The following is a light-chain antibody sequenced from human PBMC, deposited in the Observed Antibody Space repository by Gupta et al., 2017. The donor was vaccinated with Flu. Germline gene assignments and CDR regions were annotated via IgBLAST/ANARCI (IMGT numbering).Light chain of an antibody. Sequence: IVMTQSPDTLSVSPGERATLSCRASQSVSTNLAWYQHKPGRAPRLLIYGASTLATGIPDRFSGSGSGTEFTRTISSLQSEDFAIYYCLQYAEWPPITFGQGTLMEIK. CDR3: LQYAEWPPIT. J-gene: IGKJ5*01. CDR2: GAS. CDR1: QSVSTN. V-gene: IGKV3-15*01.